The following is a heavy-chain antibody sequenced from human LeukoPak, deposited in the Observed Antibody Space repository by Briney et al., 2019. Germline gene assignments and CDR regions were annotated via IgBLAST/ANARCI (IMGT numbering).Heavy chain of an antibody. D-gene: IGHD5-24*01. CDR1: GYTFTGYY. J-gene: IGHJ4*02. CDR3: ARDGTGVYNLVQY. V-gene: IGHV1-2*02. CDR2: INPNSGGT. Sequence: ASVKVSCKASGYTFTGYYMHWVRQAPGQGLEWMGWINPNSGGTNYAQKFQGRVTMTRDTSISTVYMELSRLRSDDTAVYYCARDGTGVYNLVQYWGQGTLVTVSS.